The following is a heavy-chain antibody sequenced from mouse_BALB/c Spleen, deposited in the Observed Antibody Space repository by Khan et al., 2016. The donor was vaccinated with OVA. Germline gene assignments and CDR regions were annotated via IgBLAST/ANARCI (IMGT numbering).Heavy chain of an antibody. J-gene: IGHJ2*01. CDR3: ARVKYGSGEYFDY. V-gene: IGHV1-9*01. D-gene: IGHD1-1*01. Sequence: VQLVESGAELMKPGASVKISCKATGYTFSNYWIEWVKQRPGHGLEWIGEILPGSGNLHYNDRFKGQATFTSDTSSITAYMQLHTLPTEASAVFIFARVKYGSGEYFDYGGQGTILTVSS. CDR1: GYTFSNYW. CDR2: ILPGSGNL.